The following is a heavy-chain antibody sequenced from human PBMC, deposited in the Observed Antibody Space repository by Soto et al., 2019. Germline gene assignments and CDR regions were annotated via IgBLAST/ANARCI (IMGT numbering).Heavy chain of an antibody. V-gene: IGHV3-49*04. J-gene: IGHJ5*02. D-gene: IGHD3-22*01. CDR1: GFTFGDYA. Sequence: GESLKISCTASGFTFGDYAMSWVRQAPGKGLEWVGFIRSKAYGGTTEYAASVKGRFTISRDDSKSIAYLQMNSLKTEDTAVYYCTRDLGSGSWGQGTLVTVSS. CDR2: IRSKAYGGTT. CDR3: TRDLGSGS.